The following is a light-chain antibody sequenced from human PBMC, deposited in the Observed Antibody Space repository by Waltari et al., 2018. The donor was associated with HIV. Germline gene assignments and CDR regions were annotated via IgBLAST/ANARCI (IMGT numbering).Light chain of an antibody. CDR2: YKSDSDK. Sequence: QAVLTQPASLSASPGASASLTCTLRSGINVGTYRISWYQTKPGSPPQYLLRYKSDSDKQQGSGVPSRFSGSKDASANAGILLISGLQSEDEADYYCMIWHSSAWVFGGGTKLTVL. CDR1: SGINVGTYR. V-gene: IGLV5-45*01. CDR3: MIWHSSAWV. J-gene: IGLJ3*02.